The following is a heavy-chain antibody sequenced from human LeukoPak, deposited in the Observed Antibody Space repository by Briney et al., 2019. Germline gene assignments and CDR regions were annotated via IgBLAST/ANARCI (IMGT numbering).Heavy chain of an antibody. CDR1: GYTFIAYY. V-gene: IGHV1-8*03. CDR3: AREPYYYDSSGRSNYFDY. J-gene: IGHJ4*02. D-gene: IGHD3-22*01. Sequence: GASVKVSCKASGYTFIAYYMHWVRQAPGQGLEWMGWMNPNSGNTGYAQKFQGRVTITRNTSISTAYMELSSLRSEDTAVYYCAREPYYYDSSGRSNYFDYWGQGTLVTVSS. CDR2: MNPNSGNT.